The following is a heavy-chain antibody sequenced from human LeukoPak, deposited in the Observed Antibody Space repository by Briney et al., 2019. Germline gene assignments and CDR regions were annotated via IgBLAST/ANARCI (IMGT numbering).Heavy chain of an antibody. CDR1: GYTFTGYY. Sequence: ASVKVSCKASGYTFTGYYMHWVRQAPGQGLEWMGWINPNSGGTNYAQKFQGRVTMTRDTSISTAYMELSRLRSDDTAVYYCARASRRYGSGKTFDYWAREPWSPSPQ. CDR2: INPNSGGT. V-gene: IGHV1-2*02. CDR3: ARASRRYGSGKTFDY. J-gene: IGHJ4*02. D-gene: IGHD3-10*01.